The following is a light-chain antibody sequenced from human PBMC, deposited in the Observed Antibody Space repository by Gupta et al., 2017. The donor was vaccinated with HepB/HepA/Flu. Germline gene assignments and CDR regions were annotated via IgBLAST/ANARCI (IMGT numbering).Light chain of an antibody. CDR2: DAS. CDR1: QSVNNY. CDR3: QQRQYWPPVT. Sequence: VLTPSPDTLSLSPGERATLSCRASQSVNNYLAWYQHKPGQAPRLLIYDASNRATGIPARFSGGGSGTDFTLTISSLEPEDFAVYYCQQRQYWPPVTFGQGTRLEIK. J-gene: IGKJ5*01. V-gene: IGKV3-11*01.